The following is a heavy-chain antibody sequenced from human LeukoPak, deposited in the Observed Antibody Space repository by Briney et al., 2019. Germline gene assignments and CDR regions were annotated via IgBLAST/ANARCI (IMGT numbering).Heavy chain of an antibody. V-gene: IGHV3-74*01. CDR1: GFTFSSYS. CDR3: ARQWTHIAFDI. J-gene: IGHJ3*02. Sequence: GGSLRLSCAASGFTFSSYSMNWVRQAPGKGLVWVSRINSDGSSTSYADSVKGRFTISRDNAKNTLYLQMNSLRAEDTAVYYCARQWTHIAFDIWGQGTMVTVSS. D-gene: IGHD2-21*01. CDR2: INSDGSST.